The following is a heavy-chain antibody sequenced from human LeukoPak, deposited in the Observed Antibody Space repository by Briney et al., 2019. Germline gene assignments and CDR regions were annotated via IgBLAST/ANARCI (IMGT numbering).Heavy chain of an antibody. CDR2: IYSGGTT. D-gene: IGHD3-10*01. CDR3: AKLKGWYGEGYFDY. V-gene: IGHV3-53*01. J-gene: IGHJ4*02. CDR1: GFTVSSNY. Sequence: PGGSLRLSCAASGFTVSSNYMSWVRQPPGKGLDWVSVIYSGGTTFYADSVKGRFTISRDNSKNTLYLQMNSLRADDTAVYYCAKLKGWYGEGYFDYWGQGTVVTVSS.